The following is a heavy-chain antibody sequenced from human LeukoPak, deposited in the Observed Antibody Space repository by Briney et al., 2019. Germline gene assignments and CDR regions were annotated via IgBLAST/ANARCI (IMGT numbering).Heavy chain of an antibody. CDR3: AREPVYYYDSSGYYF. V-gene: IGHV4-39*07. Sequence: SETLSLTCTVSGGSISSSSYYWAWIRQPPGKGLEWIGSIHYSGSTYYNPSLQSRVTISIDTSKNQFSLKLSSVTAADTAVYYCAREPVYYYDSSGYYF. D-gene: IGHD3-22*01. J-gene: IGHJ1*01. CDR2: IHYSGST. CDR1: GGSISSSSYY.